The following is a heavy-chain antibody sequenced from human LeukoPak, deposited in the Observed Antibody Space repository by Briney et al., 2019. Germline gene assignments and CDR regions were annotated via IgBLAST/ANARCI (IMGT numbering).Heavy chain of an antibody. Sequence: GGSLRLSCAASGFTFSSYAMHWVRQAPGKGLEWVAVISYDGSNKYYADSVKGRFTISRDNSKNTLYLQMNSLRAEDTAVYYCARDRWDVAYYYDNWGQGTLVTVSS. J-gene: IGHJ4*02. CDR3: ARDRWDVAYYYDN. CDR2: ISYDGSNK. D-gene: IGHD3-22*01. CDR1: GFTFSSYA. V-gene: IGHV3-30*04.